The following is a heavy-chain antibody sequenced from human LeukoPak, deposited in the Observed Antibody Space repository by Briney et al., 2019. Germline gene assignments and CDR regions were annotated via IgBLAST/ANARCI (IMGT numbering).Heavy chain of an antibody. V-gene: IGHV1-2*02. Sequence: ASVKVSCKASGYTFTGYYMHWVRQAPGQGLEWMGWINPNSGGTNYAQKFQGRATMTRDTSISTAYMELSRLRPDDTAVYYCARGIVATIRWGVYYYYMDVWGKGTTVTVSS. CDR2: INPNSGGT. J-gene: IGHJ6*03. CDR3: ARGIVATIRWGVYYYYMDV. CDR1: GYTFTGYY. D-gene: IGHD5-12*01.